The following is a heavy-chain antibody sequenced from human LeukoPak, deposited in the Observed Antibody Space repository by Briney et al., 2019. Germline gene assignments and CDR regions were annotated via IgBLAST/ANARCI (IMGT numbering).Heavy chain of an antibody. Sequence: AGGSLRLSCAASGFTFTSYAMSWVRQAPGKGLEWVSAISGSGGSTYYADSVKGRFTISRDNSKNTLYLQMNSLRDEDTAVYYCATALYYYDSSGSYYFDYWGQGTLVPVSS. CDR1: GFTFTSYA. V-gene: IGHV3-23*01. CDR2: ISGSGGST. D-gene: IGHD3-22*01. J-gene: IGHJ4*02. CDR3: ATALYYYDSSGSYYFDY.